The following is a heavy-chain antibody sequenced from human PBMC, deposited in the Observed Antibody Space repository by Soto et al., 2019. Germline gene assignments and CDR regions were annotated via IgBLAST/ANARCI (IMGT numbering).Heavy chain of an antibody. Sequence: SETLSLTCTVSGGSISSYYWSWIRQPPGKGLEWIGYIYYSGSTNYNPSLKSRVTISVDTPKNQFSLKMSSVTAADTAVYYCARIGLYYDFSDGMDVWGQGTTVTV. CDR1: GGSISSYY. CDR3: ARIGLYYDFSDGMDV. D-gene: IGHD3-3*01. V-gene: IGHV4-59*01. CDR2: IYYSGST. J-gene: IGHJ6*02.